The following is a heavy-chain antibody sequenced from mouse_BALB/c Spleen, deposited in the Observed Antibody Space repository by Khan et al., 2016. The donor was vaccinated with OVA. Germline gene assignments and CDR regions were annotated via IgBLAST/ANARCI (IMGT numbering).Heavy chain of an antibody. V-gene: IGHV14-3*02. CDR2: IDPANGHT. J-gene: IGHJ4*01. CDR3: ARRRGNYDAYDMDY. CDR1: GFNIKDTY. Sequence: VQLKESGAELVKPGASVKLSCTASGFNIKDTYIHWVKQRPEQGLEWIGRIDPANGHTKYDPKFLGKATIPADTSSNTAYLQLSSLTAEDTAVYYCARRRGNYDAYDMDYWGQGTSVTVSS. D-gene: IGHD2-1*01.